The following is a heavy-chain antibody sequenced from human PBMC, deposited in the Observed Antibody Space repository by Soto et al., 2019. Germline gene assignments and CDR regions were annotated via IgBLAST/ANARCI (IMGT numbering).Heavy chain of an antibody. J-gene: IGHJ5*02. D-gene: IGHD6-13*01. CDR1: GFTFSSYA. V-gene: IGHV3-23*01. Sequence: PGGSLRLSCAASGFTFSSYAMIWVGQAPGKGLEWVSAISGSGGSTYYADSVKGRFTISRDNSKNTLYLQMNSLRAEDTAVYYCAKIAAAGHWFDPWGQGTLVTVSS. CDR3: AKIAAAGHWFDP. CDR2: ISGSGGST.